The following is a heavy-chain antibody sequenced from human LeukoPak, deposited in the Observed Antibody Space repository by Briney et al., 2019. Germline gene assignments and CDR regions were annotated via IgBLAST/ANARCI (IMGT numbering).Heavy chain of an antibody. Sequence: ASVKVSCKASGYTFTSYGINWVRQATGQGLEWMGWMNPNSGNTGYAQKFQGRVTMTRNTSISTAYMELSSLRSEDTAVYYCARGGAYCGGDCYYPYYYYYGMDVWGQGTTVTVSS. CDR2: MNPNSGNT. V-gene: IGHV1-8*01. D-gene: IGHD2-21*02. J-gene: IGHJ6*02. CDR3: ARGGAYCGGDCYYPYYYYYGMDV. CDR1: GYTFTSYG.